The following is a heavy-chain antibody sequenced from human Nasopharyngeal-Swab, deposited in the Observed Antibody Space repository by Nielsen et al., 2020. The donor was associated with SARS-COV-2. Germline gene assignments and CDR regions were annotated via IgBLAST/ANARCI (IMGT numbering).Heavy chain of an antibody. CDR3: ARGVDTAMVKDYYGMDV. V-gene: IGHV4-34*01. CDR2: INHSGST. D-gene: IGHD5-18*01. J-gene: IGHJ6*02. Sequence: WIRQPPGKGLEWIGEINHSGSTYYNPSLKSRVTISVDRSKNQFSLKLSSVTAADTAVYYCARGVDTAMVKDYYGMDVRGQGTTVTVSS.